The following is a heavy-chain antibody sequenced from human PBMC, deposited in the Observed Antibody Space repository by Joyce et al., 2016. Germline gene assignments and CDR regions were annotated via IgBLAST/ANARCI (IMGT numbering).Heavy chain of an antibody. Sequence: EVQLVESGGGLVPPGRSLRLSCRATGFTFGDFAMSWFRQAPGKGLEWVGFLNSQAYGATTEYAASMKGRFIISRDDSRNIAYLQMNSLKTEDTATYYCATDFESRGTWSQWAYWGQGARVIVSS. CDR2: LNSQAYGATT. CDR3: ATDFESRGTWSQWAY. D-gene: IGHD3-22*01. CDR1: GFTFGDFA. J-gene: IGHJ4*02. V-gene: IGHV3-49*03.